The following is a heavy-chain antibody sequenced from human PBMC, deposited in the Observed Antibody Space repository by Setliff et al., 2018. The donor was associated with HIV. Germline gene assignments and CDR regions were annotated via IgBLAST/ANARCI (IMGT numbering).Heavy chain of an antibody. V-gene: IGHV1-2*06. Sequence: ASVKVSCKSSAGSFSIFAINWVRRAPGQGLEWMGRINPNTGDTNYAQKFQGRVTMTRDTSITTAYMDLSGLRSDDTAMYYCARTDRLLFDLWGQGTLVTVSS. CDR1: AGSFSIFA. J-gene: IGHJ4*02. CDR2: INPNTGDT. CDR3: ARTDRLLFDL.